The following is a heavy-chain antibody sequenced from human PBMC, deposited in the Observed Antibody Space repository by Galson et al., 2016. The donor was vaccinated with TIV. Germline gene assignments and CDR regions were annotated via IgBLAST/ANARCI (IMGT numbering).Heavy chain of an antibody. J-gene: IGHJ4*02. V-gene: IGHV4-30-4*08. CDR2: VHYSGNT. Sequence: TLSLTCTVSGGAISSGDHYWAWVRQPPGKGLECIGYVHYSGNTDYNPSLRSRRTISVDTSENQFSLNLRSVTAADTAMYFCARTTWFGELAFDSWGQGTLVTVSS. CDR1: GGAISSGDHY. D-gene: IGHD3-10*01. CDR3: ARTTWFGELAFDS.